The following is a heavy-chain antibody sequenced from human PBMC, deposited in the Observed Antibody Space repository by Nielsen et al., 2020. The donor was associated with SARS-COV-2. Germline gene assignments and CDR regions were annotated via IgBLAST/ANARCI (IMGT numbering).Heavy chain of an antibody. V-gene: IGHV4-4*02. CDR1: GGSVSSNDW. D-gene: IGHD2-2*01. CDR3: ARGDLVVVPSPILGLGPFFYYFYLDV. J-gene: IGHJ6*03. Sequence: SETLSLTCAVSGGSVSSNDWWTWVRQSPGKELEWIGEVSHSGSINYNPSLKSRVTLSMDKSKRQFSLRLTSVSAADTAVYFCARGDLVVVPSPILGLGPFFYYFYLDVWGKGTTVTVSS. CDR2: VSHSGSI.